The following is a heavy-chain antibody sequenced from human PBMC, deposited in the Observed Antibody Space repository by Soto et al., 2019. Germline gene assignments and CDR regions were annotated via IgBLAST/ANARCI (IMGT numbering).Heavy chain of an antibody. Sequence: GGSLRLSCAASGFTFSSYAMHWVRQAPGKGLEWVAVISYDGSNKYYADSVKGRFTISRDNYKNTLYLQMNSLRAEDTAVYYCARGRDRGANWFDPWGQGTLVTVSS. CDR1: GFTFSSYA. CDR3: ARGRDRGANWFDP. CDR2: ISYDGSNK. V-gene: IGHV3-30-3*01. J-gene: IGHJ5*02. D-gene: IGHD2-21*02.